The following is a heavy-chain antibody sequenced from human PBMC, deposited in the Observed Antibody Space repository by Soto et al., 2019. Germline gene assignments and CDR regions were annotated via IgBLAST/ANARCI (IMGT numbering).Heavy chain of an antibody. J-gene: IGHJ6*02. CDR3: ARGGYSSTWSNLLDRSGLDV. D-gene: IGHD6-13*01. V-gene: IGHV1-69*01. CDR1: GGMFHSSA. CDR2: IVPMNGSP. Sequence: QVQLVQSGAEVKKPGSSVKVSCKASGGMFHSSAINWVRQAPGQGLEWMGGIVPMNGSPIYAQGFQGRVTITADGSATTAYMDLSGLKSEDTAVYYCARGGYSSTWSNLLDRSGLDVWGQGTTVTVSS.